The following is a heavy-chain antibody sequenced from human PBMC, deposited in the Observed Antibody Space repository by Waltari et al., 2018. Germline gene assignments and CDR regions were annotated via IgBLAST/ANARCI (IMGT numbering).Heavy chain of an antibody. V-gene: IGHV4-4*07. J-gene: IGHJ4*02. Sequence: QVQLKESGPGLVKPSKTLSLTCNVSGRPISSYYLSWIRPPAGKGLEWIGRIYTSWSTNYNPSLKSRVTMSVDTSKNQFSLKLSSVTAADTAVYYCARGYYDSSGYFSSFDYWGQGTLVTVSS. D-gene: IGHD3-22*01. CDR2: IYTSWST. CDR1: GRPISSYY. CDR3: ARGYYDSSGYFSSFDY.